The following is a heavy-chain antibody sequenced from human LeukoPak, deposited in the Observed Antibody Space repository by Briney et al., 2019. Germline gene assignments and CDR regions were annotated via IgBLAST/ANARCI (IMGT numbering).Heavy chain of an antibody. J-gene: IGHJ4*02. CDR1: GGSFSGYY. CDR2: INHSGST. V-gene: IGHV4-34*01. Sequence: ASETLSLTCAVYGGSFSGYYWSWIRQPPGKGLEWIGEINHSGSTNYNPSLKSRVTISVDTSKNQFSLKLSSVTAADTAVYYCARGASSSPFDYWGQGTLVTVSS. D-gene: IGHD2-15*01. CDR3: ARGASSSPFDY.